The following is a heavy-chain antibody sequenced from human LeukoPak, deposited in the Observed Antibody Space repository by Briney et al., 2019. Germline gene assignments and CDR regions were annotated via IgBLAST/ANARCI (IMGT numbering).Heavy chain of an antibody. D-gene: IGHD1-1*01. CDR1: GGSISSHY. V-gene: IGHV4-59*11. Sequence: SETLSLTCTVSGGSISSHYWSWIRQPPGKGLEWIGYIYYSGSTNYNPSLKSRVTISVDTSKNQFSLKLSSVTAADTAVYYCARERQLDASDIWGQGTMVTVSS. CDR3: ARERQLDASDI. CDR2: IYYSGST. J-gene: IGHJ3*02.